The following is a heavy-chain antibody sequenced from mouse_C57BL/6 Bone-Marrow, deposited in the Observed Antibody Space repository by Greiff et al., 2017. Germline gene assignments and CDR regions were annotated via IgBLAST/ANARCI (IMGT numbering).Heavy chain of an antibody. Sequence: VQLQQSGAELVRPGASVKLSCTASGFNIKDDYMHWVKQRPEQGLEWIGWIDPENGDTEYASKFQGNGTIKADTSSNTAYLQLSSLTSEDTAVYYCTSNLDWYFDVWGTGTTVTVSA. V-gene: IGHV14-4*01. CDR1: GFNIKDDY. J-gene: IGHJ1*03. CDR2: IDPENGDT. D-gene: IGHD2-1*01. CDR3: TSNLDWYFDV.